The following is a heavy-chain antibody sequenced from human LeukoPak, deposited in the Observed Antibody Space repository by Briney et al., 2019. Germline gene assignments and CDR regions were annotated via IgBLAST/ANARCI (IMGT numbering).Heavy chain of an antibody. V-gene: IGHV4-34*01. CDR3: ARPGRGNWYFDL. CDR2: INHSGST. Sequence: PSETLSLTCAVYGGSFSGYYWSWIRQPPGKGLEWIGEINHSGSTNYNPSLKSRVTISVDTSKNQFSLKLSSVTAADTAVYYCARPGRGNWYFDLWGRGTLVTVSS. CDR1: GGSFSGYY. J-gene: IGHJ2*01.